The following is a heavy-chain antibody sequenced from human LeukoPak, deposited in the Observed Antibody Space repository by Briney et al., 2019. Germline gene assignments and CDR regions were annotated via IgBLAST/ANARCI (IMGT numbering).Heavy chain of an antibody. D-gene: IGHD3-9*01. CDR1: GGSISSGSDY. CDR3: ARDKSGYDILTGYYRYDAFDI. Sequence: PSETLSLTCTVSGGSISSGSDYWSWIRQPAGKGLEWIGRIYTSGSTNYNPSLKSRVTISVDTSKNQFSLKLSSVTAADTAVYYCARDKSGYDILTGYYRYDAFDIWGQGTMVTVSS. V-gene: IGHV4-61*02. CDR2: IYTSGST. J-gene: IGHJ3*02.